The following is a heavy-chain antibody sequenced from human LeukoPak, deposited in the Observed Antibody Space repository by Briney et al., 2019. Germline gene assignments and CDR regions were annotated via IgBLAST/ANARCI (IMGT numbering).Heavy chain of an antibody. CDR2: INTNTGNP. CDR1: GYTFTNYA. D-gene: IGHD6-19*01. V-gene: IGHV7-4-1*02. CDR3: ARNYKQWLGWYYFDF. Sequence: ASVKVSCKASGYTFTNYAMNWVRRAPGQGLEWMGWINTNTGNPTYAQGFTGRFVFSLDTSVSTAYLQISSLEAEDTAVYCCARNYKQWLGWYYFDFWGQGTLVTVSS. J-gene: IGHJ4*02.